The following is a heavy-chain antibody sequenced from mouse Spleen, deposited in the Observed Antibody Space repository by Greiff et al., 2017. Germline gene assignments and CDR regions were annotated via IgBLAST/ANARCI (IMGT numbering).Heavy chain of an antibody. CDR1: GYTFTNYW. Sequence: VQLQQSGAELVRPGTSVKMSCKASGYTFTNYWIGWAKQRPGHGLEWIGDIYPGGGYTNYNEKFKGKATLTADKSSSTAYMQFSSLTSEDSAIYYCARGGYYGSSYDYFDYWGQGTTLTVSS. CDR3: ARGGYYGSSYDYFDY. V-gene: IGHV1-63*01. D-gene: IGHD1-1*01. CDR2: IYPGGGYT. J-gene: IGHJ2*01.